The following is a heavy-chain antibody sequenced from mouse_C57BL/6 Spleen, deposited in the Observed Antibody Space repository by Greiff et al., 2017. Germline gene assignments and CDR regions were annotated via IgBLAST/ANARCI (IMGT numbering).Heavy chain of an antibody. Sequence: LVESGAELVKPGASVKMSCKASGYTFTTYPIEWMKQNHGKSLEWIGNFHPYNDDTKYNEKFKGKATLTVEKSSSTVYLELSRLTSDDSAVYYCARSYDYDGADYYAMDYWGQGTSVTVSS. CDR1: GYTFTTYP. CDR2: FHPYNDDT. V-gene: IGHV1-47*01. J-gene: IGHJ4*01. D-gene: IGHD2-4*01. CDR3: ARSYDYDGADYYAMDY.